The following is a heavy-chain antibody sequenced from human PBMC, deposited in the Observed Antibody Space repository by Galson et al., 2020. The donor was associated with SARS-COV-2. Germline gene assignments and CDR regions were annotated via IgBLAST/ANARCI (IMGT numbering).Heavy chain of an antibody. D-gene: IGHD6-6*01. V-gene: IGHV3-64D*09. CDR3: LAYSSSRQSY. CDR1: GFSFSDYA. Sequence: GESLKISCLASGFSFSDYAMHWVRQAPGKGLEYVPAISGNGGTSFYADSVNGRFTMSRDNSKNTFYLQMTGLTTEDTALYYCLAYSSSRQSYWGQGTLVTVSS. CDR2: ISGNGGTS. J-gene: IGHJ4*02.